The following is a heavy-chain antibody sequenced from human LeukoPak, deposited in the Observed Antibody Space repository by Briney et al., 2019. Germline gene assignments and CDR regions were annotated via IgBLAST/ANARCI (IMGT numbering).Heavy chain of an antibody. CDR2: IKQDGSEK. CDR3: ARDVMDSSGYYGVHY. D-gene: IGHD3-22*01. Sequence: PGGSLRLSCAASGFTYSLFWMSWVRQAPGKGLEWVANIKQDGSEKYYVDSVKGRFTISRDNAKNSLYLQMNSLRAEDTAVYYCARDVMDSSGYYGVHYWGQGTLVTVSS. V-gene: IGHV3-7*01. CDR1: GFTYSLFW. J-gene: IGHJ4*02.